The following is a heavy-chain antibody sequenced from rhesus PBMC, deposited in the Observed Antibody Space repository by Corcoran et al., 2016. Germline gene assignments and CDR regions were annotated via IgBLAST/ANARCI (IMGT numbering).Heavy chain of an antibody. CDR1: GASIRNNW. CDR2: INGNTGGT. J-gene: IGHJ5-1*01. CDR3: AREESRATSH. D-gene: IGHD2-39*01. V-gene: IGHV4-80*01. Sequence: QVQLQESGPGLVKPSETLSLTCSVSGASIRNNWWSWIRQAPGKGLEWIGEINGNTGGTTYKPSLKGRVTISKDASKSQFSLKVNSVTAVDTAVYYCAREESRATSHWGPGVLVTVSS.